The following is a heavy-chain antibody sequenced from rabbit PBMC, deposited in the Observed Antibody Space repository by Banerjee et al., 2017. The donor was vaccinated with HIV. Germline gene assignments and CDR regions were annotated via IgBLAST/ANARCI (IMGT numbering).Heavy chain of an antibody. CDR2: INAGGSGNT. Sequence: QEQLEESGGDLVKPEGSLTLTCKASGFSFSSGYDMCWVRQAPGKGLEWIACINAGGSGNTVYASWAKGRFTISKTSSTTVTLQLNSLTAADTATYFCARDSGWALGYFNLWGQGTLVTVS. D-gene: IGHD4-1*01. CDR3: ARDSGWALGYFNL. V-gene: IGHV1S45*01. J-gene: IGHJ4*01. CDR1: GFSFSSGYD.